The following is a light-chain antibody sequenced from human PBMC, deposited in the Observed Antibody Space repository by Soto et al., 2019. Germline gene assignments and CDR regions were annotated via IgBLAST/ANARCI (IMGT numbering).Light chain of an antibody. CDR2: AAS. V-gene: IGKV1-39*01. Sequence: DIQMTQSPSSLSASVGDRVTITCRASQSISSYLNWYQQKPGKAPKLLIYAASSLQSGVPSRFSGSGSGTDFTLTISSLQPEDSAVYYCQQYDNWPRTFGQGTKVEIK. J-gene: IGKJ1*01. CDR3: QQYDNWPRT. CDR1: QSISSY.